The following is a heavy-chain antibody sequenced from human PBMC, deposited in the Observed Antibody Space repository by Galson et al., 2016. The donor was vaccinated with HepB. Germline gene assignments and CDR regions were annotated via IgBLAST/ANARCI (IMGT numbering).Heavy chain of an antibody. D-gene: IGHD3-22*01. CDR2: INPSSSAI. V-gene: IGHV3-48*01. Sequence: SLRLSCAVSGFTFSDYNMNWVRQAPGKGLEWISYINPSSSAIYYADSVRGRFTVSRDNAKNSQHLQMNSLRGEDSAVYNRRGFFPFYLDSWGPGTLVAVAS. J-gene: IGHJ4*02. CDR3: RGFFPFYLDS. CDR1: GFTFSDYN.